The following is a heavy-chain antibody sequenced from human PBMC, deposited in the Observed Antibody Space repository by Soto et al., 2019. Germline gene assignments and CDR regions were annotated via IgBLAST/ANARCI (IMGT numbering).Heavy chain of an antibody. J-gene: IGHJ4*02. CDR3: ARHASIAAIFDY. V-gene: IGHV4-59*08. D-gene: IGHD6-6*01. Sequence: SETLSLTCTVSGGSISSYYWSWIRQPPGKGLEWIGYIYYSGSTNYNPSLKSRVTILVDTSKNQFSLKLSSVTAADTAVYYCARHASIAAIFDYWGQGTLVTVSS. CDR1: GGSISSYY. CDR2: IYYSGST.